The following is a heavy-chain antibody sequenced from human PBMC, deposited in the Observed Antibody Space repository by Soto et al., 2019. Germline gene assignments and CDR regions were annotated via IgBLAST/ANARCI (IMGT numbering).Heavy chain of an antibody. CDR2: LNIAGTI. V-gene: IGHV4-4*07. D-gene: IGHD6-13*01. CDR1: GASISSFN. Sequence: PSETLSLTRSVSGASISSFNWNWVRQPAGKGPEWVGRLNIAGTINYNPSLKSRITMSMDTSKNQISLHLRSVTAADTAIYYCARDRGEYTSSWFWYFSHWGHGTLVTVSS. CDR3: ARDRGEYTSSWFWYFSH. J-gene: IGHJ2*01.